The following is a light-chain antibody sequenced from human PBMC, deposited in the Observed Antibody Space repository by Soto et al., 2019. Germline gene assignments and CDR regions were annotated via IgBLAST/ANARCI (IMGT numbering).Light chain of an antibody. CDR3: YARAGTIHNACV. CDR2: EVN. Sequence: QSALTQPPSASGSPGQSVTISCTGTSSDVGGYNYVSWYQHHPGKTPKLMVYEVNKRPSGVPDRSSGAKSANTASLTVSGLLAEDEADDYCYARAGTIHNACVFGAGTKVTVL. J-gene: IGLJ3*02. V-gene: IGLV2-8*01. CDR1: SSDVGGYNY.